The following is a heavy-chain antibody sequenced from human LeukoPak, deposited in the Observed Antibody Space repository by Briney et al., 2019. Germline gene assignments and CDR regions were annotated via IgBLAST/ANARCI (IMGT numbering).Heavy chain of an antibody. D-gene: IGHD3-10*01. J-gene: IGHJ4*02. CDR1: GFTFSSYW. Sequence: GGSLRLSCAASGFTFSSYWMNWVRQAPGKGLEWVSYISSSGSTIYYADSVKGRFTISRDNAKNSLYLQMNSLRAEDTAVYYCARELDSGYSFDYWGQGTLVTVSS. V-gene: IGHV3-48*04. CDR2: ISSSGSTI. CDR3: ARELDSGYSFDY.